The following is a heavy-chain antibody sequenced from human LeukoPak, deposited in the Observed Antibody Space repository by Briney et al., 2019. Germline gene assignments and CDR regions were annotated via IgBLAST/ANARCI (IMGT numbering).Heavy chain of an antibody. D-gene: IGHD5-24*01. CDR2: ISGSGGST. CDR1: GFTFSSYG. J-gene: IGHJ3*02. Sequence: GGSLRLSCAASGFTFSSYGMSWVRQAPGKGLEWVSGISGSGGSTYYADSVKGRFTISRDNSKNTLSLQLNSLRAEDTAVYYCAKAGEEVATISPFEMWGQGTKVTVSS. V-gene: IGHV3-23*01. CDR3: AKAGEEVATISPFEM.